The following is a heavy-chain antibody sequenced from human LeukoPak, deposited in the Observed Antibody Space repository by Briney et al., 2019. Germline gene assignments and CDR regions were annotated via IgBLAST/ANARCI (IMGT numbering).Heavy chain of an antibody. CDR1: GGSISSHY. D-gene: IGHD2-21*02. CDR3: ARVTSFYFDY. Sequence: SETLSLTCTVSGGSISSHYWSWIRQPPGKGLGWIGYIYYSGSTNYNPSLKSRVTISVDTSKNQFSLKLSSVTAADTAVYYCARVTSFYFDYWGQGTLVTVSS. V-gene: IGHV4-59*11. J-gene: IGHJ4*02. CDR2: IYYSGST.